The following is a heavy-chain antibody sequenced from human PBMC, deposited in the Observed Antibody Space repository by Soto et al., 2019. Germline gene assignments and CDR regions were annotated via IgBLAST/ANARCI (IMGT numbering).Heavy chain of an antibody. CDR1: GFTFSSYP. Sequence: EVQLFESGGDLVEPGGSLRLSCVGSGFTFSSYPMNWVRQAPGKGLEWVSAISGTSDMTYYANSVTGRFTISRDNSKNTLYLQVSSLRVEDTAIYYCAKYRWGATTVTSINWGRGTLVTVSS. CDR3: AKYRWGATTVTSIN. J-gene: IGHJ1*01. D-gene: IGHD4-4*01. CDR2: ISGTSDMT. V-gene: IGHV3-23*01.